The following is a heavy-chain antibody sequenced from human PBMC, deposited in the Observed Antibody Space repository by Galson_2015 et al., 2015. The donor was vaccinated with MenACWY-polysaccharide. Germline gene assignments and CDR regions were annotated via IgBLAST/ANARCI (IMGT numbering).Heavy chain of an antibody. CDR3: ARGQKTLGP. CDR2: IKQDGSEN. Sequence: SLRLSCAASGFTFSGYWMSWVRQGPGKGLEWVANIKQDGSENYYVDSVKGRITISRDNAKNSLYLQINSLRAEDTAVYYCARGQKTLGPWGQGTLVTVSS. CDR1: GFTFSGYW. V-gene: IGHV3-7*04. J-gene: IGHJ5*02.